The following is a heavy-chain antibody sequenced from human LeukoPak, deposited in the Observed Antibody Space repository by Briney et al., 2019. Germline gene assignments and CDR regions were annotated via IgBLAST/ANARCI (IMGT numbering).Heavy chain of an antibody. CDR1: GGSISSYY. V-gene: IGHV4-4*07. CDR2: IYSSGST. D-gene: IGHD1-26*01. Sequence: SETLSLTCTVSGGSISSYYWSWIRQPAGKGLEWIGRIYSSGSTNYNPSFESRVTMSEDASNNQFSLKLNSVTAADTAVYYCARGGSGNILFDYWGQGTLATVSS. CDR3: ARGGSGNILFDY. J-gene: IGHJ4*02.